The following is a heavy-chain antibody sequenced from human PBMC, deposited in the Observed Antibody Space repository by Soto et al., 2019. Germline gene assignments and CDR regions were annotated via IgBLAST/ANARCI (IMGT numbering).Heavy chain of an antibody. CDR1: GGSISSGGYY. Sequence: SSETLSLTCTVSGGSISSGGYYWSWIRQHPGKGLEWIGEINHSGSTNYNPSLKSRVTISVDTSKNQFSLKLSSVTAADTAVYYCARTYSSSWSPFDYWGQGTLVTVSS. CDR2: INHSGST. J-gene: IGHJ4*02. D-gene: IGHD6-13*01. V-gene: IGHV4-31*03. CDR3: ARTYSSSWSPFDY.